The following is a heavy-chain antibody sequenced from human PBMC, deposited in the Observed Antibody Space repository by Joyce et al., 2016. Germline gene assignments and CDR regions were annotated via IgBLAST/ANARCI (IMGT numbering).Heavy chain of an antibody. V-gene: IGHV1-69*02. CDR1: GGSFNKYT. J-gene: IGHJ6*02. D-gene: IGHD4-11*01. CDR2: IIPMLNMT. CDR3: AGTFNYPHHDGMDV. Sequence: QVHLVQSGDEVKKSGSSVRVSCKASGGSFNKYTVSWVRQAPGQGLAWMGRIIPMLNMTNYAQEFQGRVTITADTSTTTAYMQLTGLRFDDTAVYFCAGTFNYPHHDGMDVWGQGTTVTVSS.